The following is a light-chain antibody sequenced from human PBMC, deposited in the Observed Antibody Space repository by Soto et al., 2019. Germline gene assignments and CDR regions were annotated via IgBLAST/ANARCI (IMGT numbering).Light chain of an antibody. Sequence: EIVLTQFPGTVSLSPGDRATLSCRPSQSVSSSYLAWYQQKPGQAPRLLIYGASSRATGIPDRFSGSGSGTDFTLTISRLEPEDFAVYYCQQYGSSPLTFGGGTKVDIK. CDR3: QQYGSSPLT. CDR2: GAS. CDR1: QSVSSSY. J-gene: IGKJ4*01. V-gene: IGKV3-20*01.